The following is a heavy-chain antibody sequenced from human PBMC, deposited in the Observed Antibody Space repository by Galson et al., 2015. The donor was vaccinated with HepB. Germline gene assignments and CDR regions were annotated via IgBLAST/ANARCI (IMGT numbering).Heavy chain of an antibody. CDR2: ISSSGSTI. CDR3: ARVGYYDSSGYYYGHNFDY. CDR1: GFTFSSYE. V-gene: IGHV3-48*03. Sequence: SLRLSCAASGFTFSSYEMNWVRQAPGKGLEWVSYISSSGSTIYYADSVKGRFTISRGNAKNSLYLQMNSLRAEDTAVYYCARVGYYDSSGYYYGHNFDYWGQGTLVTVSS. J-gene: IGHJ4*02. D-gene: IGHD3-22*01.